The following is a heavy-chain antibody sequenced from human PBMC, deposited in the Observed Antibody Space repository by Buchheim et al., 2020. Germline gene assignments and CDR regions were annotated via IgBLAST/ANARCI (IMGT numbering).Heavy chain of an antibody. CDR1: GGSFSGYY. CDR3: ARRPGGRFDY. CDR2: INHSGST. D-gene: IGHD3-10*01. Sequence: QVQLQQWGAGLLKPSETLSRTCAVYGGSFSGYYWSWIRQPPGKGLEWIGEINHSGSTNYNPSLKGRVTISVDTSKNQFSLKLSSVTAADTAVYYCARRPGGRFDYWGQGTL. J-gene: IGHJ4*02. V-gene: IGHV4-34*01.